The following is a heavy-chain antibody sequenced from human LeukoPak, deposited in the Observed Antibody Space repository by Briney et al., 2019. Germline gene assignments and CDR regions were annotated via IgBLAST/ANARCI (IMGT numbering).Heavy chain of an antibody. CDR3: ARSDPLYFTYYDI. CDR2: INPNSGGT. V-gene: IGHV1-2*02. D-gene: IGHD3-9*01. CDR1: GYTFTGYY. Sequence: GASVKVSCKASGYTFTGYYMHWVRQAPGQGLEWMGWINPNSGGTNYAQKFQGRVTMTRDTSISTAYMELSRLRSDDTAVYYCARSDPLYFTYYDIWGQGTLVTVSS. J-gene: IGHJ4*02.